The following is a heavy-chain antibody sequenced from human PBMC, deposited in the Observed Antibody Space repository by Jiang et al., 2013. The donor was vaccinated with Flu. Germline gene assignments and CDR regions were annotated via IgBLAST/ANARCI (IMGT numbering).Heavy chain of an antibody. D-gene: IGHD5-18*01. CDR2: IWYDGSNK. J-gene: IGHJ4*02. V-gene: IGHV3-33*01. CDR3: ARGKRDSYGYFDY. CDR1: GFTFSSYG. Sequence: QLVESGGGVVQPGRSLRLSCAASGFTFSSYGMHWVRQAPGKGLEWVAVIWYDGSNKYYADSVKGRFTISRDNSKNTLYLQMNSLRAEDTAVYYCARGKRDSYGYFDYWGQGTLVTVSS.